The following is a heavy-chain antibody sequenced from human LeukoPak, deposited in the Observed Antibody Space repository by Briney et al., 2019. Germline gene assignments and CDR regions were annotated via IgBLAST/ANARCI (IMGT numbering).Heavy chain of an antibody. CDR2: INPSGGST. Sequence: ASVKVFCKASGYTFTSYYMHWVRQAPGQGLEWMGIINPSGGSTSYAQKFQGRVTMTRDTSTSTVYMELSSLRSEDTAVYYCARDGPCIAALGEDFDYWGQGTLVTVSS. CDR1: GYTFTSYY. V-gene: IGHV1-46*01. D-gene: IGHD6-6*01. CDR3: ARDGPCIAALGEDFDY. J-gene: IGHJ4*02.